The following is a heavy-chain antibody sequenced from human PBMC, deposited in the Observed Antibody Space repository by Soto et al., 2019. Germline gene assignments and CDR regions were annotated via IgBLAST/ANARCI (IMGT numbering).Heavy chain of an antibody. Sequence: QVPLVESGGGVVQPGRSLRLSCAASGFTFSSYGMHWVRQAPGKGLEWVAVISYDGSNKYYADSVKGRFTISRDNSKNTLYLQMNSLRAEDTAVYYCAKDLGDSSGYDYWGQGTLVTVSS. CDR3: AKDLGDSSGYDY. CDR1: GFTFSSYG. J-gene: IGHJ4*02. V-gene: IGHV3-30*18. CDR2: ISYDGSNK. D-gene: IGHD3-22*01.